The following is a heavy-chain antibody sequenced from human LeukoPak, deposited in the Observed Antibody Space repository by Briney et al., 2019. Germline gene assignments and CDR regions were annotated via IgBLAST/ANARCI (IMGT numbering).Heavy chain of an antibody. V-gene: IGHV4-38-2*02. CDR2: MHHSEST. D-gene: IGHD3-10*01. CDR1: GYSISSAYY. J-gene: IGHJ4*02. CDR3: ARVTRRRTTGEIFGRYLDY. Sequence: SETLSLTCTVSGYSISSAYYWAWIRQPPGKGLEWIGSMHHSESTTYNPSLKSRVTISVDTSKNQFSLNLNSLTAADTGLYYCARVTRRRTTGEIFGRYLDYWGPGTLVRVSS.